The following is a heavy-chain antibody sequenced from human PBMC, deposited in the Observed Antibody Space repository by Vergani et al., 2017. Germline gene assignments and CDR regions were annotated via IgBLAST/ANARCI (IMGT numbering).Heavy chain of an antibody. CDR2: ISGSGGST. CDR3: AKTGYSSSWYGXYVYYYGMDV. V-gene: IGHV3-23*01. CDR1: GFTFSSYA. D-gene: IGHD6-13*01. Sequence: EVQLLESGGGLVQPGGSLRLSCAASGFTFSSYAMSWVRQAPGKGLEWGSAISGSGGSTYYADSVKGRFTISRDNSKNTLYLQMNSLRAEDTAVYYCAKTGYSSSWYGXYVYYYGMDVWGQGTTVTVSS. J-gene: IGHJ6*02.